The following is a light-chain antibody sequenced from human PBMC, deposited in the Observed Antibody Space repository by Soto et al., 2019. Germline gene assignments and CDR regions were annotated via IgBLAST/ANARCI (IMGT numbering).Light chain of an antibody. CDR1: QRISSY. CDR3: QQSYSAPRT. V-gene: IGKV1-39*01. Sequence: GDRVTITCRASQRISSYLNWYQQKPGKAPKILIYAASNLQSGVPSRFSGSGSGTDFTLTISSLQPEDFATYYCQQSYSAPRTFGQGTKVEIK. J-gene: IGKJ1*01. CDR2: AAS.